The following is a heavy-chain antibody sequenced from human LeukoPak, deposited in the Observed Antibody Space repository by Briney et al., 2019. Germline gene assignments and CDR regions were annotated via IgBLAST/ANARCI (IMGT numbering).Heavy chain of an antibody. CDR1: GASFSGYY. Sequence: KPSETLSLTCAVYGASFSGYYWSWIRQPPGKGLEWIGEINHSGSTNYNPSPKSRVTISVDTSKNQFSLKLSSVTAADTAVYYCARNKHRNWFDPWGQGTLVTVSS. J-gene: IGHJ5*02. V-gene: IGHV4-34*01. CDR3: ARNKHRNWFDP. D-gene: IGHD1/OR15-1a*01. CDR2: INHSGST.